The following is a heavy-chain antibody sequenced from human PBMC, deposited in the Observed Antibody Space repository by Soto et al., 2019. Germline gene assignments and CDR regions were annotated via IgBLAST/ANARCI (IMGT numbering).Heavy chain of an antibody. J-gene: IGHJ4*02. CDR3: AIVDAVAY. V-gene: IGHV3-23*01. CDR1: TFIFSDVP. CDR2: VTGASTT. D-gene: IGHD6-19*01. Sequence: VQLSESGGGFVQPGGSLRLSCTASTFIFSDVPMAWVRQAPGKGLEWVASVTGASTTYYADSVKGRFIISRDNSKNTLYLQMNSLRGDDTALYYCAIVDAVAYWGQGALVTVSS.